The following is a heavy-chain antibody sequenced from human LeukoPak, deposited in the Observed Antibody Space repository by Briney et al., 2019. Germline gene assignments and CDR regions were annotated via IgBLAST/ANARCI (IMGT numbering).Heavy chain of an antibody. J-gene: IGHJ5*02. CDR2: IYYSGST. D-gene: IGHD3-9*01. CDR1: GGSFSSYY. CDR3: ARKAEFIQYFEKFGWFDP. Sequence: SETLSLTCAVYGGSFSSYYWSWIRQPPGKGLEWIGYIYYSGSTNYNPSLKSRVTISVDTSKNQLSLKLSSVTAADTAVYYCARKAEFIQYFEKFGWFDPWGQGTLVTVSS. V-gene: IGHV4-59*01.